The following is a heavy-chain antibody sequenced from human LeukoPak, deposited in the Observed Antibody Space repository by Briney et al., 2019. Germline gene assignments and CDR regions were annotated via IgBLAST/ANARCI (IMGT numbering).Heavy chain of an antibody. J-gene: IGHJ6*03. CDR2: IYYSGST. V-gene: IGHV4-59*01. Sequence: PSETLSLTCTVSGGSISSYYWSWIRQPPGKGLEWIGYIYYSGSTNYNPSLKSRVTISGDTSKNQFSLKLSSVTAADPAGYYCARVVTSNYYYYYYMDVWGKGTTVTVSS. CDR3: ARVVTSNYYYYYYMDV. D-gene: IGHD5-18*01. CDR1: GGSISSYY.